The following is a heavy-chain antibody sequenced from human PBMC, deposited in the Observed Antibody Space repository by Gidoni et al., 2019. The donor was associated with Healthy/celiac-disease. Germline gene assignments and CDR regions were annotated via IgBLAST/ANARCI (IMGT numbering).Heavy chain of an antibody. CDR3: ASPSAGVRGVIRYYYGMDV. Sequence: QVQLVQSGAEVKKPGFSVKVSCKVSGYTLNELSMHWVRQAPGKGLEWMGGFDPEDGETIYAQKFQGRVTMTEDTATDTAYMELSSRRSEDTAVYYCASPSAGVRGVIRYYYGMDVWGQGTTVTVSS. CDR2: FDPEDGET. CDR1: GYTLNELS. V-gene: IGHV1-24*01. J-gene: IGHJ6*02. D-gene: IGHD3-10*01.